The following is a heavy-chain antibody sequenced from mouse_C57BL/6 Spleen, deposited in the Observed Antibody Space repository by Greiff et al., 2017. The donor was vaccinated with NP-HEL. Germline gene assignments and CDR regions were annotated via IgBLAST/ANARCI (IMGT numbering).Heavy chain of an antibody. CDR3: AGGYDYECWFAY. V-gene: IGHV1-64*01. CDR2: IHPNSGST. Sequence: QVQLQQPGAELVKPGASVKLSCKASGYTFTSYRMHWVKQRPGQGLEWIGMIHPNSGSTNYNEKFKSKATLTVDKSSSTAYMQLSSLTSEDSAVYYCAGGYDYECWFAYWGQGTLVTVSA. CDR1: GYTFTSYR. D-gene: IGHD2-4*01. J-gene: IGHJ3*01.